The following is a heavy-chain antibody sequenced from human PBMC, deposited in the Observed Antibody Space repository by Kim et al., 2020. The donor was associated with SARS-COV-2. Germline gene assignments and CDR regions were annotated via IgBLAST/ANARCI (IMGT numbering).Heavy chain of an antibody. CDR2: IGTAGDT. D-gene: IGHD1-26*01. CDR1: GFTFSSYD. CDR3: ARDGRIVGATRVFSGMDV. V-gene: IGHV3-13*01. Sequence: GGSLRLSCAASGFTFSSYDMHWVRQATGKGLEWVSAIGTAGDTSYPGSVKGRFTISRENAKNSLYLQMNSLRAGDTAVYYCARDGRIVGATRVFSGMDVWGKGTTVTVSS. J-gene: IGHJ6*04.